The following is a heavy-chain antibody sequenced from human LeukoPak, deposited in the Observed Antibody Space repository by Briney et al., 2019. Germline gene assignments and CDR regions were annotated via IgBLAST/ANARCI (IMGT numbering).Heavy chain of an antibody. CDR2: IYSSGST. CDR3: ARGDFFDY. V-gene: IGHV3-66*01. J-gene: IGHJ4*02. Sequence: GGSLRLSCAVSGFTVSRNYMSWVRQAPGKGLEWVSVIYSSGSTYYADSVKGRFTISRDNSRNTLYLQMNSLRAEDMAVYYCARGDFFDYWGQGTLVTVSS. CDR1: GFTVSRNY.